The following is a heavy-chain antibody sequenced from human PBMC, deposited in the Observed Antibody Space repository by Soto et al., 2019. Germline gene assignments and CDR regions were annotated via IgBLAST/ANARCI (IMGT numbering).Heavy chain of an antibody. CDR1: GSIFTNYA. J-gene: IGHJ5*02. Sequence: QVHLVQSGAEVKKPGASVKVSCKPSGSIFTNYAVHWVRQAPGQRLEWMGWINVGDGNTKYSQNFQGRVAISRDTSANTAYMELSSLRSEDTGVYYCAGAVDSNWIDPWGQGTLVTVSS. V-gene: IGHV1-3*01. CDR3: AGAVDSNWIDP. D-gene: IGHD5-12*01. CDR2: INVGDGNT.